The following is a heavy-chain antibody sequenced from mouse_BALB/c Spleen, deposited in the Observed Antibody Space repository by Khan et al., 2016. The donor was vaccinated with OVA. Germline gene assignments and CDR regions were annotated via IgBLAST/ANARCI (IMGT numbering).Heavy chain of an antibody. D-gene: IGHD2-1*01. CDR1: GLSLTNYG. CDR3: AIIYYGNDWFAY. J-gene: IGHJ3*01. V-gene: IGHV2-3*01. Sequence: QVQLKESGPGLVAPSQSLSIRCTVSGLSLTNYGVSWVRQPPGKGLEWLGVIWGDGSTNYHSVLKSRLTINKDNSKSQVFVKLNSLHTDDTATYVCAIIYYGNDWFAYWGQGTLVTVSA. CDR2: IWGDGST.